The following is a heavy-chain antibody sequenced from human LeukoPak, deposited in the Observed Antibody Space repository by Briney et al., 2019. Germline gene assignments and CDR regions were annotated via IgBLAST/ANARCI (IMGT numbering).Heavy chain of an antibody. CDR1: GYTFTTHP. J-gene: IGHJ4*02. Sequence: ASVKVSCKASGYTFTTHPMHWVRQAPGQRLEWMGLINAGNGNTKYSQKFQGRVTITRDTSTSTAYMELSSLRSEDTAVYYCARDLTYYYDSSGPRTDYWGQGTLVTVSS. D-gene: IGHD3-22*01. CDR2: INAGNGNT. V-gene: IGHV1-3*01. CDR3: ARDLTYYYDSSGPRTDY.